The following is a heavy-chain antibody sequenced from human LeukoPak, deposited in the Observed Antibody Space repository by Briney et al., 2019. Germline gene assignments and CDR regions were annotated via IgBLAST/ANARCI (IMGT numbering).Heavy chain of an antibody. CDR1: GFTFSTYA. D-gene: IGHD2-2*01. J-gene: IGHJ4*02. Sequence: GGSLRLSCVASGFTFSTYAMSWVRQAPGKGLQWVSAISASGGSTYYADSVKGRFTMSRDNSKNTLYLQMNSLRAEDTAVYYCAKGVPAASDYWGQGTLVTVSS. V-gene: IGHV3-23*01. CDR2: ISASGGST. CDR3: AKGVPAASDY.